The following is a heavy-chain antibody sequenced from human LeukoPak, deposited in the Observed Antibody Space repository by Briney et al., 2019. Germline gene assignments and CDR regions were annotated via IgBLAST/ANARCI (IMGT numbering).Heavy chain of an antibody. J-gene: IGHJ4*02. CDR2: IKQGGSEK. V-gene: IGHV3-7*01. CDR3: ATHYYDSSRYYYLDY. Sequence: PGGSLRLSCAASGFTFSSYWMNWVRQAPGKGLEWVANIKQGGSEKYYVDSVKGRFTICRDNAKNSLYLQMNSLRAEDTAVYYCATHYYDSSRYYYLDYWGQGTLVTVSS. D-gene: IGHD3-22*01. CDR1: GFTFSSYW.